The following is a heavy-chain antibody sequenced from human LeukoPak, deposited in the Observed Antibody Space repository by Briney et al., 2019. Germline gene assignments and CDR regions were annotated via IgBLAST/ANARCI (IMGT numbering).Heavy chain of an antibody. CDR2: IYYSGST. CDR1: GGSISSSSYY. V-gene: IGHV4-39*01. J-gene: IGHJ6*02. D-gene: IGHD2-15*01. CDR3: ARGEIVVAIGGSYYYAMDV. Sequence: SETLSLTCTVSGGSISSSSYYWGWIRQPPGKGLEWIGSIYYSGSTYYNPSLKSRVTISVDTSKNQFSLKLSSVTAADTAVYYCARGEIVVAIGGSYYYAMDVWGQGTTVTVSS.